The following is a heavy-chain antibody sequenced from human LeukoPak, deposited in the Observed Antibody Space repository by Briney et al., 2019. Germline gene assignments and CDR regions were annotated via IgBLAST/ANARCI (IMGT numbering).Heavy chain of an antibody. Sequence: PSETLSLTCTVSGGSISSYYWSWIRQPSGKGLEWIGRFYISGSTNYNPSLKSRVTMSVDTSKNQFSLRLNSVTAADTAVYYCARDFLLQSEGLFDYWGQGTLVTVSS. CDR3: ARDFLLQSEGLFDY. V-gene: IGHV4-4*07. D-gene: IGHD4-11*01. J-gene: IGHJ4*02. CDR1: GGSISSYY. CDR2: FYISGST.